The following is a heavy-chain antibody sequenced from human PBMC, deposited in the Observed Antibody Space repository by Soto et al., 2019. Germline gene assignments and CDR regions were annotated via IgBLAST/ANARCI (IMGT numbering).Heavy chain of an antibody. CDR3: ARQPYYYYMDV. CDR1: GGSISSYY. CDR2: IYYSGST. Sequence: PSETLSLTCTVSGGSISSYYWSWIRQPRGKGLEWIGYIYYSGSTNYNPSLKSRVTISVDTSKNRFSLKLSSVTAADTAVYYCARQPYYYYMDVWGKGTTVTVSS. V-gene: IGHV4-59*08. J-gene: IGHJ6*03.